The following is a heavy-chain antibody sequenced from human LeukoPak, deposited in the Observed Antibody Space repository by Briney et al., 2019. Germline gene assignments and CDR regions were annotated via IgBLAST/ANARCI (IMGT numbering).Heavy chain of an antibody. V-gene: IGHV4-34*01. J-gene: IGHJ4*02. CDR1: GGSFSGYY. D-gene: IGHD1-26*01. CDR3: ARPSRELPAPFDY. Sequence: SETLSLTCAVYGGSFSGYYWSWIRQPPGKGLEWIGEINHSGSTNYNPSLKSRVTISVDTSKNQFSLKLSFVTAADTAVYYCARPSRELPAPFDYWGQGTLVTVSS. CDR2: INHSGST.